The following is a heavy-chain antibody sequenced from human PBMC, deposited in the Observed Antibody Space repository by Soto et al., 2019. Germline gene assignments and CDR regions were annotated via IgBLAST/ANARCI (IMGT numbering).Heavy chain of an antibody. CDR3: ARSQTYYYDSSGYNWFDP. CDR1: GFTFSSYA. CDR2: ISYDGSNK. J-gene: IGHJ5*02. V-gene: IGHV3-30-3*01. D-gene: IGHD3-22*01. Sequence: GGSLRLSCAASGFTFSSYAMHWVRQAPGKGLEWVAVISYDGSNKYYADSVKGRFTISRDNSKNTLYLQMNSLRAEDTAVYYCARSQTYYYDSSGYNWFDPWGQGTLVTVSS.